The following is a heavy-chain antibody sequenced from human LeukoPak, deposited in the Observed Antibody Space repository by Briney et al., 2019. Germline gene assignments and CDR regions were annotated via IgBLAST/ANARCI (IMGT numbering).Heavy chain of an antibody. CDR3: ARGPNYPSPSPFDY. CDR2: IYYSGST. D-gene: IGHD5-24*01. CDR1: GGSISGYY. J-gene: IGHJ4*02. V-gene: IGHV4-59*08. Sequence: SETLSLTCTVSGGSISGYYWSWIRQPPGKGLEWIGYIYYSGSTNYNPSLKSRVTISVDTSKNQFSLKLSSVTAADTAVYYCARGPNYPSPSPFDYWGQGTLVTVSS.